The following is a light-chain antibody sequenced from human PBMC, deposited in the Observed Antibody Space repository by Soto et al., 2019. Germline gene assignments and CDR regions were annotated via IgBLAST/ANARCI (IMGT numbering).Light chain of an antibody. CDR1: QGVGTN. CDR3: QQYNNWPLYS. V-gene: IGKV3-15*01. CDR2: AAS. J-gene: IGKJ2*01. Sequence: EIVMTQSPGTLSVSPGERATLSCRASQGVGTNLAWYQQRPGQAPRLLIYAASTRATGIPARFSGRGSGTEFTITISSLQSDDFALYFCQQYNNWPLYSFGQGTKLEIK.